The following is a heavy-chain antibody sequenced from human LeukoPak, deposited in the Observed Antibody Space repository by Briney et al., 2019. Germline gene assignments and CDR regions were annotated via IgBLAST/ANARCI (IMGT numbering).Heavy chain of an antibody. CDR2: IYYSGNT. CDR1: GGSISSTNYY. V-gene: IGHV4-39*07. CDR3: TRDLRPKRGYSGYDGPQGGWFDP. Sequence: PSETLSLTCTVSGGSISSTNYYRGWLRQPPGKGLEWIGSIYYSGNTYYTPSLKRRVTISVDTSKNQFSLKLNSVTTADTAVYYCTRDLRPKRGYSGYDGPQGGWFDPWGQGTLVTVSS. J-gene: IGHJ5*02. D-gene: IGHD5-12*01.